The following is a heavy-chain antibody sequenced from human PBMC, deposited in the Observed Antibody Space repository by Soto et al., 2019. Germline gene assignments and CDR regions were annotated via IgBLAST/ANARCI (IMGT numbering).Heavy chain of an antibody. V-gene: IGHV1-8*01. Sequence: GASVKVSCKTSGYTSTTYDINWVRQATGQGLEWMGWINPNADKTGFAQKFQGRVTMTRDTSINTVYMELNNLRSEDTAVYCCARQRRGTWYYFDHWGQGTLVTVSS. CDR2: INPNADKT. CDR3: ARQRRGTWYYFDH. D-gene: IGHD3-16*01. CDR1: GYTSTTYD. J-gene: IGHJ4*02.